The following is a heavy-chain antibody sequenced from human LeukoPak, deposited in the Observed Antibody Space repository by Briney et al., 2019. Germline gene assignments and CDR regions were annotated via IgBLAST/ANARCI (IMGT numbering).Heavy chain of an antibody. CDR1: GYSFSTYW. CDR3: ARRDVLRLSTPFDY. J-gene: IGHJ4*02. CDR2: IYPGDSDT. V-gene: IGHV5-51*01. Sequence: GESLKISCRGSGYSFSTYWIGWVRQMPGQGLEWMGIIYPGDSDTRYSPSFQGQVTFSADKSINTAYLQWSYLKASDTAIYYCARRDVLRLSTPFDYWGQGTLVTVSS. D-gene: IGHD3-3*01.